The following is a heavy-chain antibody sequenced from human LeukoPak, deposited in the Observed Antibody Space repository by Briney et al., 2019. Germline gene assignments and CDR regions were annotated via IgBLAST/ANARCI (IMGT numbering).Heavy chain of an antibody. J-gene: IGHJ5*02. D-gene: IGHD6-13*01. CDR2: ISAYNGNT. Sequence: SSVKVSCKASGYTFTTYGISWVRQAPAQGLEGMGWISAYNGNTKYAQNLWDRVTMTTDTSTGTAYMELRGLRSDDTAMYYCAREASTSWPNWFDPWGQGTLVTVSS. CDR3: AREASTSWPNWFDP. V-gene: IGHV1-18*01. CDR1: GYTFTTYG.